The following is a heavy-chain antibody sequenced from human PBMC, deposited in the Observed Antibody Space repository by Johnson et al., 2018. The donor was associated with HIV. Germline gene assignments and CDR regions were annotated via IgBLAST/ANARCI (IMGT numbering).Heavy chain of an antibody. J-gene: IGHJ3*02. V-gene: IGHV3-30*04. Sequence: QVQLVESGGGVVQPGRSLRLSCAASGINFSDYTMQWVRQAPGKGLEWVAVISHDGSDEYYADSVKGRFTISRDNAKNTLYLHMNSLRAEDTAVYYCAREVDGFDIWGQGTMVTVSS. CDR1: GINFSDYT. CDR3: AREVDGFDI. CDR2: ISHDGSDE.